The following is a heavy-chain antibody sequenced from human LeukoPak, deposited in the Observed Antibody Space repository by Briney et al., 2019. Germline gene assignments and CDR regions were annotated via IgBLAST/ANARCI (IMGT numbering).Heavy chain of an antibody. Sequence: GGSLRLSCAASGFTFDDYGMSWVRQAPGKGLEWVSLISWDGGSTYYADSVKGRFTISRDNSKNSLYLQMNSLRAEDTALYYCAKEEAAAGKSMDVWGKGTTVTVSS. V-gene: IGHV3-43D*03. CDR3: AKEEAAAGKSMDV. D-gene: IGHD6-13*01. J-gene: IGHJ6*03. CDR1: GFTFDDYG. CDR2: ISWDGGST.